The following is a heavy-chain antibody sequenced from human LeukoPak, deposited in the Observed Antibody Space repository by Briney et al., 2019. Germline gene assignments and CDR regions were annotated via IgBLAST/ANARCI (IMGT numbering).Heavy chain of an antibody. CDR3: ARDWGSSGFGELFYFDY. J-gene: IGHJ4*02. V-gene: IGHV1-2*02. D-gene: IGHD3-10*01. Sequence: ASVKVSCKASGYTFTSHDINWVRQAPGQGLEWMGWINPNSGGTNYAQKFQGRVTMTRDTSISTAYMELSRLRSDDTAVYYCARDWGSSGFGELFYFDYWGQGTLVTVSS. CDR1: GYTFTSHD. CDR2: INPNSGGT.